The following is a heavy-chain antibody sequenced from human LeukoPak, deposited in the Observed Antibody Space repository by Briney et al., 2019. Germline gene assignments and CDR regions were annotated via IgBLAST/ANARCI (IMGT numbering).Heavy chain of an antibody. CDR2: IIPILGIA. V-gene: IGHV1-69*04. CDR1: GGTFSSYA. J-gene: IGHJ4*02. CDR3: ARFSYYYDSSGYYYSDY. Sequence: SVKVSCKASGGTFSSYAISWVRQAPGQGLEWMGRIIPILGIANYAQKFQGRVTITAGKSTSTAYMELSSLRSEDTAVYYCARFSYYYDSSGYYYSDYWGQGTLVTVSS. D-gene: IGHD3-22*01.